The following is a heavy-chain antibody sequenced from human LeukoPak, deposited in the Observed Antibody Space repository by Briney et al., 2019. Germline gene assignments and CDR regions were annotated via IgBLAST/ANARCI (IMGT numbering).Heavy chain of an antibody. Sequence: PSETLSLTCTVSGGSISSYYWSWIRQPAGKGLEWIGRIYTSGSTNYNPSLKSRVTMSVDTSKNQLSLKLSSVTAADTAVYYCARVNSSSRWGGYYYYYMDVWGKGTTVTVSS. V-gene: IGHV4-4*07. J-gene: IGHJ6*03. CDR2: IYTSGST. CDR3: ARVNSSSRWGGYYYYYMDV. D-gene: IGHD6-13*01. CDR1: GGSISSYY.